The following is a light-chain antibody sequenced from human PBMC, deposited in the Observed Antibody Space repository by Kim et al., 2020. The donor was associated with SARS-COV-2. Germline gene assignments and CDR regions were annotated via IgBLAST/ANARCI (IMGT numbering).Light chain of an antibody. CDR3: AAWDDSLNGYWV. CDR1: DSNIGSNP. J-gene: IGLJ3*02. CDR2: SNV. Sequence: RVTISGSGSDSNIGSNPVNWYQQPPGSAPKLLIYSNVERPAGVPDRFSGSKSGTSASLAISGLQSEDEADYHCAAWDDSLNGYWVFGGGTQLTVL. V-gene: IGLV1-44*01.